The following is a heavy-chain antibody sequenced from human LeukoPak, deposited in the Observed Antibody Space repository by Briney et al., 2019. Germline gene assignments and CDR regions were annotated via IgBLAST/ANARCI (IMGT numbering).Heavy chain of an antibody. Sequence: KTSQTLSLTCTVSGGSISGGDYYWSWIRQPPGKGLEWIGYIYYSGSTYYNPSLKSRVTISVDTSKNQFSLKLSSVTAADTAVYYCARDSRYSSGSPRDWLDPWGQGTLVTVSS. D-gene: IGHD3-22*01. V-gene: IGHV4-30-4*08. CDR1: GGSISGGDYY. J-gene: IGHJ5*02. CDR2: IYYSGST. CDR3: ARDSRYSSGSPRDWLDP.